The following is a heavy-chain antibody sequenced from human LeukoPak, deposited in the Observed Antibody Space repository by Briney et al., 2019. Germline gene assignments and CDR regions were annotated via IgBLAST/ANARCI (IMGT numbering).Heavy chain of an antibody. CDR3: ARASYSYDISGWVPFDY. D-gene: IGHD3-22*01. CDR2: IYTSGST. V-gene: IGHV4-61*02. CDR1: GNSISSGDYY. Sequence: TSQTLSLTCTVSGNSISSGDYYWSWIRQPAGKGLEWIGRIYTSGSTTYNPSLKSRVTISGDTSENQFSLRLSSVTAVDTAVYYCARASYSYDISGWVPFDYWGQGTLVTVSS. J-gene: IGHJ4*02.